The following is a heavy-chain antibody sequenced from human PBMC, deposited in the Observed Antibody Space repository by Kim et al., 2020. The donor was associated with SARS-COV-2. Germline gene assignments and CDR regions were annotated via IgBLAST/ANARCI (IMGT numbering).Heavy chain of an antibody. CDR3: ARCLPEYSSSKGSYYFDY. J-gene: IGHJ4*02. V-gene: IGHV4-34*01. D-gene: IGHD6-6*01. Sequence: KSRVTISVDTSKNQFSLKLSSVTAADTAVYYCARCLPEYSSSKGSYYFDYWGQGTLVTVSS.